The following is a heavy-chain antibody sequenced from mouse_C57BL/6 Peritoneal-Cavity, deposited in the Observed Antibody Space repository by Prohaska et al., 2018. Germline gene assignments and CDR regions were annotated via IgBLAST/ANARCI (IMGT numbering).Heavy chain of an antibody. CDR3: AIYYGNYWYCDV. CDR2: IDPSDSET. V-gene: IGHV1-52*01. CDR1: GYTFTSYW. J-gene: IGHJ1*03. Sequence: QVQLQQPGAELVRPGSSVKLSCKASGYTFTSYWMHWVKQRPIQGLEWIGNIDPSDSETHYNQKFKDKATLTVDKSSSTAYMQLSSLTSEDSAVYYCAIYYGNYWYCDVWGTGTTVTVSS. D-gene: IGHD2-1*01.